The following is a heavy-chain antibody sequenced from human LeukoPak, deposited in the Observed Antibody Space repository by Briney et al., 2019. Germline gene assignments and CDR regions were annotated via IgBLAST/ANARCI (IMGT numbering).Heavy chain of an antibody. V-gene: IGHV1-69*04. CDR2: IIPILGIA. D-gene: IGHD3-10*01. Sequence: GASVKVSCKASGGTFSSYAISWVRQAPGQGLEWMGRIIPILGIANYAQKFQGRVTITADKSTSTAYMELSSPRSEDTAVYYCARSSYGSGIHEVGSDYWGQGTLVTVSS. J-gene: IGHJ4*02. CDR3: ARSSYGSGIHEVGSDY. CDR1: GGTFSSYA.